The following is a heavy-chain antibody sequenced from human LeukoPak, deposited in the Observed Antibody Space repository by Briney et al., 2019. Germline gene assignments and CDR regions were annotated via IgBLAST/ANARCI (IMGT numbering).Heavy chain of an antibody. CDR1: GGTFSSYA. CDR2: IIPIFGTA. Sequence: ASVKVSCKASGGTFSSYAISWVRQAPGQGLEWMGGIIPIFGTANYAQKFQGRVTITADESTSTAYMELSSLRSEDTAVYYCAVGDYYDSSGYLQHWGQGTLVTVSS. CDR3: AVGDYYDSSGYLQH. D-gene: IGHD3-22*01. V-gene: IGHV1-69*01. J-gene: IGHJ1*01.